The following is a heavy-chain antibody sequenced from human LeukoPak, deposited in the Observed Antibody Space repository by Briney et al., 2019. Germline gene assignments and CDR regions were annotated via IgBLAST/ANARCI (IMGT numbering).Heavy chain of an antibody. Sequence: ASVKVSCKASGYTFTGYYMHWVRQAPGQGLEWMGWINPNSGGTNYAQKLQGRVTMTTDTSTSTAYMELRSLRSDDTAVYYCARDCEDQKQQLANTFDYWGQGTLVTVSS. J-gene: IGHJ4*02. D-gene: IGHD6-13*01. CDR1: GYTFTGYY. CDR2: INPNSGGT. CDR3: ARDCEDQKQQLANTFDY. V-gene: IGHV1-2*02.